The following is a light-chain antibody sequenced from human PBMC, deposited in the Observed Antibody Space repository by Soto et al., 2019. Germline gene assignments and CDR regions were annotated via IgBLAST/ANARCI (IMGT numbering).Light chain of an antibody. J-gene: IGKJ4*01. CDR3: QQLNTYPLT. V-gene: IGKV1-9*01. Sequence: IQLTQFPSSLSASVGDRVTITCRASQGISSYLAWYQQKPGKAPQLLIYHASTLQSGVPSRFSGSGSGTEFTLTIGSLQPEDFATYYCQQLNTYPLTFGGGTKV. CDR2: HAS. CDR1: QGISSY.